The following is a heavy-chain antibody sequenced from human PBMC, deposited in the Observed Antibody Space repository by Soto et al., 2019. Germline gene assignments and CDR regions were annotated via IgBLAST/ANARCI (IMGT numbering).Heavy chain of an antibody. D-gene: IGHD3-22*01. CDR1: GFTFSDYA. V-gene: IGHV3-23*01. CDR3: ASHYDSGGTYYFDY. Sequence: PGGSLSLSCAASGFTFSDYAMSWVRQAPGKGLEWVSAISGSGANTYYADSVKGRFPISRDNSQNTLYLQMNSLRAEDTAVYYCASHYDSGGTYYFDYWGQGTPVTVSS. J-gene: IGHJ4*02. CDR2: ISGSGANT.